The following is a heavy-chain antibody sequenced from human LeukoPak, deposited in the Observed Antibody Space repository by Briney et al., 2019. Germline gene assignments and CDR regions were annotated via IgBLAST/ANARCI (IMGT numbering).Heavy chain of an antibody. CDR1: GFTFSSYA. Sequence: GGSLRLSCAASGFTFSSYAMSWVRQAPGKGLEWVSAISGSGGSTYYADSVKGRFTISRDNSKNTLYLQMNSLRAEDTAVHYCAKGHLPYSSSWSDYWGQGTLVTVSS. D-gene: IGHD6-13*01. CDR3: AKGHLPYSSSWSDY. CDR2: ISGSGGST. J-gene: IGHJ4*02. V-gene: IGHV3-23*01.